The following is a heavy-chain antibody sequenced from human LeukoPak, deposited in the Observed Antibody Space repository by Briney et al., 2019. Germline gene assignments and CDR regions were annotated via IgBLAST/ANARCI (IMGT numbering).Heavy chain of an antibody. Sequence: GESLKISCKGSGYSFTSYWIGWVRXXXXXXXEGMGIIYPSDSDTRYXPSFQGQVTXXADKSINTAYLQWSSLKASDTAMYYCARQDSNYHADYWGQGTLVTVSS. J-gene: IGHJ4*02. CDR1: GYSFTSYW. CDR2: IYPSDSDT. CDR3: ARQDSNYHADY. D-gene: IGHD4-11*01. V-gene: IGHV5-51*01.